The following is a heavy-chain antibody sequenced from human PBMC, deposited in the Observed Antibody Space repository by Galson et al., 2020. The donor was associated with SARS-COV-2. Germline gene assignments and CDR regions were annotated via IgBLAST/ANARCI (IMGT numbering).Heavy chain of an antibody. CDR2: ISYDGSNK. V-gene: IGHV3-30*18. CDR1: GFTFSSYG. D-gene: IGHD3-16*01. CDR3: AKDLEMATLPGELDY. J-gene: IGHJ4*02. Sequence: GGSLRLSCAASGFTFSSYGMHWVRQAPGKGLEWVAVISYDGSNKYYADSVKGRFTISRDNSKNTLYLQMNSLRAEDTAVYYCAKDLEMATLPGELDYWGQGTLVTVSS.